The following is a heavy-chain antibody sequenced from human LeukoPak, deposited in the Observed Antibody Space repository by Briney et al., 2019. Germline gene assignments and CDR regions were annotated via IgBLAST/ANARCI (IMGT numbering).Heavy chain of an antibody. V-gene: IGHV1-8*01. CDR3: ARRIQLERGLRGMDV. Sequence: ASVKVSCKASGYTFTSYDINWVRQATGQGLEWMGWMNPNSGNTGYAQKFQGRVTMTRNTSISTAYMELSSLRSEDTAVYYCARRIQLERGLRGMDVWGQGTTVTVSS. CDR2: MNPNSGNT. D-gene: IGHD1-1*01. CDR1: GYTFTSYD. J-gene: IGHJ6*02.